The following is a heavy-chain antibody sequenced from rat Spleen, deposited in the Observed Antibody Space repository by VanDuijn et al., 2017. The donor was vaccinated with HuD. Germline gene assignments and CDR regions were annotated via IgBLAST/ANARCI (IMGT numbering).Heavy chain of an antibody. V-gene: IGHV2-30*01. CDR2: IWTGGSP. Sequence: QVQLKESGPDLVQPSQTLSLTCTVSGFSLTSYNVHWVRQPTGKGLEWMGVIWTGGSPDYNSALKSRLSISRDTSKSQVFLILNSLQTEDTATYYCARDEIGIPDYWGQGVMVTVSS. J-gene: IGHJ2*01. CDR3: ARDEIGIPDY. D-gene: IGHD2-2*01. CDR1: GFSLTSYN.